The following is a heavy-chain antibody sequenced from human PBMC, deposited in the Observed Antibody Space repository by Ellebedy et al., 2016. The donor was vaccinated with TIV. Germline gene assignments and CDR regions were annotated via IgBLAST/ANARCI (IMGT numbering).Heavy chain of an antibody. D-gene: IGHD5-24*01. CDR2: INGDGKST. CDR3: AKGSSSGYNYDRVGFDD. J-gene: IGHJ4*02. Sequence: GESLKISCAASGCTFGSFAMHWVRQAPGKGLEWPSVINGDGKSTYHADSVKGQFTITRDNFKNTLYRQLNRRRSEDTAVYYCAKGSSSGYNYDRVGFDDWGQGTLVTVSS. CDR1: GCTFGSFA. V-gene: IGHV3-23*01.